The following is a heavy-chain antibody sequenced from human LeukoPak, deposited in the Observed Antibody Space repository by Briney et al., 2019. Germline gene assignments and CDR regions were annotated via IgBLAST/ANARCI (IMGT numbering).Heavy chain of an antibody. Sequence: GGSLRLSCAASGFTFSSYGMHWVRQAPGKGLEWVAVISYDGSNKYYADSVKGRFTISRDNAKNSLYLQMNSLRAEDTAVYYCARVEDYDILTGFDYWGQGTLVTVSS. J-gene: IGHJ4*02. V-gene: IGHV3-30*03. CDR2: ISYDGSNK. D-gene: IGHD3-9*01. CDR1: GFTFSSYG. CDR3: ARVEDYDILTGFDY.